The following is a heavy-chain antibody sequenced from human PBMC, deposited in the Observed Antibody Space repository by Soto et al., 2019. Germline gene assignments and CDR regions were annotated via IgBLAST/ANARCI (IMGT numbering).Heavy chain of an antibody. J-gene: IGHJ6*02. CDR3: AREGIVATMGHYYYYYGMDV. D-gene: IGHD5-12*01. Sequence: PGGSLRLSCAASGFTFSSYSMNWVRQAPGKGLEWVSSISSGSSYIYYADSVKGRFTISRDNAKNSLYLQMNSLRAEDTAVYYCAREGIVATMGHYYYYYGMDVWGQGTTVTVSS. V-gene: IGHV3-21*01. CDR1: GFTFSSYS. CDR2: ISSGSSYI.